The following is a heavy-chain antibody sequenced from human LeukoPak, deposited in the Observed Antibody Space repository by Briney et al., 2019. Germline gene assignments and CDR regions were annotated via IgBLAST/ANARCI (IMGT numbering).Heavy chain of an antibody. CDR2: IYHSGST. V-gene: IGHV4-39*01. D-gene: IGHD2-15*01. CDR1: GGSIDRRSHY. J-gene: IGHJ4*02. Sequence: SETLSETRTDSGGSIDRRSHYWDWIRQAPGKGLEWSGTIYHSGSTEYNPSLKSRVAIFVDTSKNQFSLILHSVAAADTAVYYCARRSEFHNTQYVYCHYWGRGALVTVSS. CDR3: ARRSEFHNTQYVYCHY.